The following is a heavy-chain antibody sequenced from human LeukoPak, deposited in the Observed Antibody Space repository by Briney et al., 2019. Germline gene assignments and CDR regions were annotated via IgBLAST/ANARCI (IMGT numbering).Heavy chain of an antibody. CDR2: IYPSDSDT. V-gene: IGHV5-51*01. D-gene: IGHD3-10*01. Sequence: GESLKISFKGSGXSFISYCIVWVRQMPGKGLEWMGIIYPSDSDTRYSPSFQGQVTISADKSISTAYLQWSSLKASDTAMYYCARAKYYYGSGTIAGFDYWGQGTLVTVSS. J-gene: IGHJ4*02. CDR1: GXSFISYC. CDR3: ARAKYYYGSGTIAGFDY.